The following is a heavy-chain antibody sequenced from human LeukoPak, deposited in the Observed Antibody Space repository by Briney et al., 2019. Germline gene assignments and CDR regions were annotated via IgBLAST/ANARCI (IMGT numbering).Heavy chain of an antibody. D-gene: IGHD4-17*01. V-gene: IGHV4-59*01. J-gene: IGHJ4*02. CDR3: ASLKATVSIHAYFDS. CDR2: IDHGGST. Sequence: PSETLSLTCTVSGGSFSSYYWTWIRQPPGKGLEWIGYIDHGGSTNYNPSLRSRVSISSDTSKIQFSLELTSVTAADTAVYYCASLKATVSIHAYFDSWGQGTLVTVSS. CDR1: GGSFSSYY.